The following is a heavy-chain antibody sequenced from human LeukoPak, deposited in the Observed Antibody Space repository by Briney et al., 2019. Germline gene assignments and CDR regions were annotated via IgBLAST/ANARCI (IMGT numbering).Heavy chain of an antibody. CDR3: ARGRRGYSYGLLDY. Sequence: SSETLSLTCTVSGASVRSNSYYWGWVRQPPGKGLEWIGSIYYRGSTYYNPSLKSRVTISIDTSKNQFSLKLSSVTAADTAVYYCARGRRGYSYGLLDYWGQGTLVTVSS. V-gene: IGHV4-39*07. D-gene: IGHD5-18*01. CDR1: GASVRSNSYY. CDR2: IYYRGST. J-gene: IGHJ4*02.